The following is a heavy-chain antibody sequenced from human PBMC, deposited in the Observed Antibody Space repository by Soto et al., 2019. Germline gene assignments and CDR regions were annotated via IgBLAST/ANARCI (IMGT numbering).Heavy chain of an antibody. D-gene: IGHD3-22*01. CDR3: AREGIVVVINNGMDV. Sequence: VKVSCKASGYTFTSYYMHWVRQAPGQGLEWMGIINPSGGSTSYAQKFQGRVTMTRDTSTSTVYMELSSLRSEDTAVYYCAREGIVVVINNGMDVWGQGTTVTVSS. CDR1: GYTFTSYY. CDR2: INPSGGST. J-gene: IGHJ6*02. V-gene: IGHV1-46*01.